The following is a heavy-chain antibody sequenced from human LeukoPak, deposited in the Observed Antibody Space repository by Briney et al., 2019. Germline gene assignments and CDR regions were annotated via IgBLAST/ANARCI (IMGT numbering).Heavy chain of an antibody. J-gene: IGHJ6*02. CDR3: ARDGYCSGGSCYSDYYYGMDV. CDR2: IWYDGSNK. D-gene: IGHD2-15*01. CDR1: GFTFSIYG. V-gene: IGHV3-33*01. Sequence: GGSLRLSCAASGFTFSIYGMHWVRQAPGKGLEWVAVIWYDGSNKYYADSVKGRFTISRDNSKNTLYLQMNSLRAEDTAVYYCARDGYCSGGSCYSDYYYGMDVWGQGTTVTVSS.